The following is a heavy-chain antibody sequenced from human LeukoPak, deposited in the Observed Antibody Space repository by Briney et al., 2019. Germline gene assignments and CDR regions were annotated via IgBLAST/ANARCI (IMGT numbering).Heavy chain of an antibody. J-gene: IGHJ6*03. CDR1: GGSISTYY. Sequence: SETLSLTCTVSGGSISTYYWNWIPQPAGKRLEWIGRIWTSGSTEYNPSLKSRVSMSVDTSKNQFSLELRSVTAADTAVYYCARGPPYCSTTNCYYMDVWGKGTTVTVSS. CDR3: ARGPPYCSTTNCYYMDV. V-gene: IGHV4-4*07. D-gene: IGHD2-2*01. CDR2: IWTSGST.